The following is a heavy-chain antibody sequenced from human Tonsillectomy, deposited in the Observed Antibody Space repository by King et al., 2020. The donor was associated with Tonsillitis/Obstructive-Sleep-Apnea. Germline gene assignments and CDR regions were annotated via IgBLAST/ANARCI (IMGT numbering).Heavy chain of an antibody. D-gene: IGHD2-2*01. CDR1: GFTFSSSW. CDR2: INSDGSSA. Sequence: VQLVESGGGLVQPGGSLRLSCAASGFTFSSSWMHWVRQAPGKGLVWVSRINSDGSSASYADSVKGRFTISRDNAKNTLYLQMNSLRAEDTAVYYCARSRHCSRTSCYDFDYWCQGTLVTVSS. CDR3: ARSRHCSRTSCYDFDY. J-gene: IGHJ4*02. V-gene: IGHV3-74*01.